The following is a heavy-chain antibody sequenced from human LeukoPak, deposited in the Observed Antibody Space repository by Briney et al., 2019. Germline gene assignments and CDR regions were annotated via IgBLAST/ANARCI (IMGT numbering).Heavy chain of an antibody. CDR2: ISGSGGST. CDR3: AIEQQPGTGDWFDP. D-gene: IGHD6-13*01. V-gene: IGHV3-23*01. CDR1: GFTFSNAW. J-gene: IGHJ5*02. Sequence: GGSLRLSCAASGFTFSNAWMSWVRQAPGKGLEWVSAISGSGGSTYYADSVKGRFTISRDNSKNTLYLQMNSLRAEDTAVYYCAIEQQPGTGDWFDPWGQGTLVTVSS.